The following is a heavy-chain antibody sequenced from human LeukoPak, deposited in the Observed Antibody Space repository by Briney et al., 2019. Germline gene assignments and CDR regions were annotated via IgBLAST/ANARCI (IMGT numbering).Heavy chain of an antibody. CDR3: ARYSGTYFPLYYFDY. CDR1: GGSISSYY. J-gene: IGHJ4*02. V-gene: IGHV4-59*01. D-gene: IGHD1-26*01. CDR2: ISYTGST. Sequence: SETLSLTCTVSGGSISSYYWGWIRQPPGKGLEWIGYISYTGSTNYNPSLKSRATISLDTSKNQCSLRLTSVPAADTAVYYCARYSGTYFPLYYFDYWGQGTLVTVSS.